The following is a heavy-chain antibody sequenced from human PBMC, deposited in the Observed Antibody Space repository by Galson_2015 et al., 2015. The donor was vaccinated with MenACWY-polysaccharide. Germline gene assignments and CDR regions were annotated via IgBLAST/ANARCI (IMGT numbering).Heavy chain of an antibody. CDR1: GVSITNSY. Sequence: SETLSLTCSVSGVSITNSYWSWIRQPPGKGLEWIGYIYSSGTTNYNPSLKSRVTISVDTSKSQLSLNLRSVTAADTAMYYCARDGGPATGGLDCHYWGQGTRVTVSS. CDR3: ARDGGPATGGLDCHY. J-gene: IGHJ4*02. CDR2: IYSSGTT. V-gene: IGHV4-59*01. D-gene: IGHD2-21*02.